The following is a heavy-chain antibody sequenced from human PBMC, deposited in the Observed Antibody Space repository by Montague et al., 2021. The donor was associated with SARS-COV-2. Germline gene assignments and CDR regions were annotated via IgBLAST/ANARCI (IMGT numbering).Heavy chain of an antibody. CDR2: IYNSGTT. CDR1: GGSISSSSYY. V-gene: IGHV4-39*02. J-gene: IGHJ2*01. CDR3: AREDAGGWYFHL. Sequence: SETLSLTCTVSGGSISSSSYYWGWIRQPAGKGPEWIGSIYNSGTTFYNLSLRSRVTMSVDTSKNQFSLRLSSVTAADTAVFYCAREDAGGWYFHLWGRGTLVTVSS. D-gene: IGHD3-16*01.